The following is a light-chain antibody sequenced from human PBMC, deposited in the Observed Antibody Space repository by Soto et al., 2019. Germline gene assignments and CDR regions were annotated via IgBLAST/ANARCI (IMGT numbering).Light chain of an antibody. Sequence: EIVMTQSPATLSVSPGERATLSCRASQSVSSNLAWYQQKPGQAPRLLIYGASNRATGIPARFSGSGSGTEFTLTISSLQSEDFALYYCQQYSQWPLYTFGQGTKVDIK. V-gene: IGKV3-15*01. CDR2: GAS. CDR3: QQYSQWPLYT. J-gene: IGKJ2*01. CDR1: QSVSSN.